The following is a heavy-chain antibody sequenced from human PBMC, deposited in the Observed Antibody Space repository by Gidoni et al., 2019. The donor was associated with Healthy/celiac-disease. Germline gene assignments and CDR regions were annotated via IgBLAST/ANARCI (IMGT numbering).Heavy chain of an antibody. CDR1: GFTFSSYG. CDR2: ISYDGSNK. V-gene: IGHV3-30*18. CDR3: AKDKGEDAFDI. J-gene: IGHJ3*02. Sequence: QVQLVESGGGVVQPGRSLRLSCAASGFTFSSYGMHWVRQAPGKGLEWVAVISYDGSNKYYADSVKGRFTISRDNSKNTLYLQMNSLRAEDTAVYYCAKDKGEDAFDIWGQGTMVTVSS.